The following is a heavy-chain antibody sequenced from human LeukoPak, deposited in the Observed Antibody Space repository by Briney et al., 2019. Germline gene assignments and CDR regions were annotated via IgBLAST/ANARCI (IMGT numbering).Heavy chain of an antibody. D-gene: IGHD6-13*01. CDR2: IDPNSGGT. V-gene: IGHV1-2*02. J-gene: IGHJ6*03. Sequence: GASVKVSCKASGYTFTGYYMHWVRQAPGQGLEWMGWIDPNSGGTNYAQKFQGRVTMTRDTSISTAYMELSRLRSDDTAVYYCARGPSIQLVPRYYYYMDVWGKGTTVTVSS. CDR1: GYTFTGYY. CDR3: ARGPSIQLVPRYYYYMDV.